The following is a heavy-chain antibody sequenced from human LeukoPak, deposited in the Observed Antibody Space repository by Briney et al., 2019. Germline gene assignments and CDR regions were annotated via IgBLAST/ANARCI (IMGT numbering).Heavy chain of an antibody. Sequence: PSVTLSLTCTVSGCSISSYYWSWIRQPPGKGLEWIGYIYTSGSTNYNPSLKSRVTISVDTPKNQFSLKLSSVTAADTAVYYCARGYSSRWYHYYYMDVWGKGTTVTVSS. CDR3: ARGYSSRWYHYYYMDV. V-gene: IGHV4-4*09. J-gene: IGHJ6*03. CDR2: IYTSGST. D-gene: IGHD6-13*01. CDR1: GCSISSYY.